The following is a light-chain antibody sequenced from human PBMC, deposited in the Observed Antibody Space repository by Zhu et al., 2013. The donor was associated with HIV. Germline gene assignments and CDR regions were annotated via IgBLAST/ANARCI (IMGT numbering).Light chain of an antibody. CDR2: WAS. CDR1: QSVLYSSNNKNY. CDR3: QQYNSYPLT. J-gene: IGKJ4*01. V-gene: IGKV4-1*01. Sequence: DIVMTQSPDSLAVSLGERATINCKSSQSVLYSSNNKNYLAWYQQKPGQPPKLLIFWASTRESGVPDRFSGSGSGTDFTLTISSLQAEDFATYYCQQYNSYPLTFGGGTKVGIK.